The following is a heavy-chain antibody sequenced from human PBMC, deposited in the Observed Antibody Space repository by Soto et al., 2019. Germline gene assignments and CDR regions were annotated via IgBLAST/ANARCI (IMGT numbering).Heavy chain of an antibody. Sequence: GSLRLSCAASGFTFSSCAMSWVRQAPGKGLEWVSAISGSGGSTYYADSVKGRFTISRDNSKNTLYLQMNSLRAEDTAVYYCAKTGGLNYYYYGMEVWGQGTTVTLSS. CDR2: ISGSGGST. CDR1: GFTFSSCA. CDR3: AKTGGLNYYYYGMEV. D-gene: IGHD2-21*02. J-gene: IGHJ6*02. V-gene: IGHV3-23*01.